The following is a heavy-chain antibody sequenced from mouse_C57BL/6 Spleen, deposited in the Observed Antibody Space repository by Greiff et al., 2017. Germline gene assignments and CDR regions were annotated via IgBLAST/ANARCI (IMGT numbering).Heavy chain of an antibody. D-gene: IGHD1-1*01. Sequence: VQLQQPGAELVKPGASVKISCKASGYAFSSYWMNWVKQRPGKGLEWIGPIYPGDGDTNYNGKFKGQATLTADKSSSTDYMQLSSLTPGDAAVYFCARGGYYGSSGGYFDVWGTGTTATVSS. V-gene: IGHV1-80*01. CDR3: ARGGYYGSSGGYFDV. CDR2: IYPGDGDT. CDR1: GYAFSSYW. J-gene: IGHJ1*03.